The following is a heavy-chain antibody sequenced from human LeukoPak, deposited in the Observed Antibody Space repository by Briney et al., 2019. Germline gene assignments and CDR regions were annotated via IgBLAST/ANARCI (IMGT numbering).Heavy chain of an antibody. D-gene: IGHD6-13*01. V-gene: IGHV4-59*01. Sequence: TSETLPLTCSVSGGSIRSYYWSWIRQSPGKGLEWLGCVYSSGSTKYNPSLKGRVTISVDTSKNQFALKLSSVTAADTAVYYCARDPSAAAGFFDFWGQGTLVTVSS. CDR1: GGSIRSYY. CDR2: VYSSGST. CDR3: ARDPSAAAGFFDF. J-gene: IGHJ4*02.